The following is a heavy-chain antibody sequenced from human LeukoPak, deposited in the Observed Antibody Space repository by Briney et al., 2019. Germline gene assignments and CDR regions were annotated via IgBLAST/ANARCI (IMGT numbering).Heavy chain of an antibody. CDR2: INHSGST. V-gene: IGHV4-34*01. CDR1: GGSFSGYY. J-gene: IGHJ4*02. D-gene: IGHD3-22*01. Sequence: SETLSLTCAVYGGSFSGYYWSWVRQPPGKGLEWIGEINHSGSTNYNPSLKSRVTISVDTSKNQFSLKLSSVTAADTAVYYCARAMRYYYDSSGLYYWGQGTLVTVSS. CDR3: ARAMRYYYDSSGLYY.